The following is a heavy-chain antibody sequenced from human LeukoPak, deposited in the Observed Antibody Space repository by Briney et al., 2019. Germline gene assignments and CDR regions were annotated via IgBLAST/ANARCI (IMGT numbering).Heavy chain of an antibody. CDR1: GYTLTELS. J-gene: IGHJ4*02. CDR2: INPNSGGT. Sequence: ASVKVSCKVSGYTLTELSMHWVRQAPGKGLEWMGRINPNSGGTNYAQKFQGRVTMTRDTSISTAYMELSRLRSDDTAVYYCARGNDGLLNYWGQGTLVTVSS. CDR3: ARGNDGLLNY. D-gene: IGHD1-1*01. V-gene: IGHV1-2*06.